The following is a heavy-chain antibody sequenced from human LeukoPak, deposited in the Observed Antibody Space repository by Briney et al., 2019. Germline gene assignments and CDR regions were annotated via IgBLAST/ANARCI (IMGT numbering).Heavy chain of an antibody. D-gene: IGHD6-13*01. CDR3: ARRYSSNWYLDY. Sequence: SETLSLTCTVSGGSISSYFWGWIRHPPGKGLEWIGYIYYSGSTNYNPSLKSRVTISVNTSKNQFSLKVSSVTAADTAVYYCARRYSSNWYLDYWGLRTLVTVSS. V-gene: IGHV4-59*08. CDR1: GGSISSYF. J-gene: IGHJ4*02. CDR2: IYYSGST.